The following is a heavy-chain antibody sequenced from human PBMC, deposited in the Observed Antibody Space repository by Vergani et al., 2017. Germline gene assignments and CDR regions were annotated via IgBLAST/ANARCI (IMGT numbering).Heavy chain of an antibody. CDR2: FFYGGTS. D-gene: IGHD2-21*02. CDR1: GGSISSSNYY. Sequence: QLQLPESGPGLVKPSETLSLTCTVSGGSISSSNYYWGWIRPPPGKGLEWIGTFFYGGTSYYNPSLKSRVTISVDTSKNQFSLRLNSVTAADTAVYYCARVGHLVAVTGEGPSLDLWGRGTLVTVSS. V-gene: IGHV4-39*01. J-gene: IGHJ2*01. CDR3: ARVGHLVAVTGEGPSLDL.